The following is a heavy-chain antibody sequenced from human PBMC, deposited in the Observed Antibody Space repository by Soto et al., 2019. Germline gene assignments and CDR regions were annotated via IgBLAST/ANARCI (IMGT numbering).Heavy chain of an antibody. V-gene: IGHV3-23*01. J-gene: IGHJ4*02. CDR3: AKGLINGRWYAAD. CDR2: ITDSGAGT. Sequence: EVHLLESGGGLVHQGESLRLSCGASGFTFSSCVMTWVRQAPGKGLEWVSCITDSGAGTYYADSVKGRFTISRDNSKNTVYLQMNNLRAEDTGVYYCAKGLINGRWYAADWGQGTLVTVSS. D-gene: IGHD6-13*01. CDR1: GFTFSSCV.